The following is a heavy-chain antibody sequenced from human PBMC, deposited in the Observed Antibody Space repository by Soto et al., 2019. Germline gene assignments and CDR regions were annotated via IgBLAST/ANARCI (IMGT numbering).Heavy chain of an antibody. CDR2: ISAYNGNT. J-gene: IGHJ6*02. CDR3: ARVWITIFGVVTPYGMDV. D-gene: IGHD3-3*01. V-gene: IGHV1-18*01. CDR1: GYTFTSYG. Sequence: QVQLVQSGAEVKKPGASVKVSCKASGYTFTSYGISWVRQAPGQGLEWMGWISAYNGNTNYAQKLKGRVTMTTDTSTSTAYMELRSLRSDDTAVYYCARVWITIFGVVTPYGMDVWGQGTTVTVSS.